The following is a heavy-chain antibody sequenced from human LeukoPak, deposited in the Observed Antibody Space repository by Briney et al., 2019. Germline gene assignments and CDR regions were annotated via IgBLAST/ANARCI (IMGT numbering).Heavy chain of an antibody. J-gene: IGHJ4*02. CDR1: GFTSMNYA. Sequence: GGSPRLSCAASGFTSMNYAMNWVRQAPGKGLEWVSVLIGSSGSTDYADSVKGRFTISRDTSKNTVFLQMNSLRAEDTAIYYCAKGAYDYIEMGYFDSWGQGSLVTVSS. CDR3: AKGAYDYIEMGYFDS. CDR2: LIGSSGST. V-gene: IGHV3-23*01. D-gene: IGHD5-12*01.